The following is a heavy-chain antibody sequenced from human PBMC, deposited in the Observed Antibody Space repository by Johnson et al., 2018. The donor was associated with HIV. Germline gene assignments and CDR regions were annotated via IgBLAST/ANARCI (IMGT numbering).Heavy chain of an antibody. Sequence: VQLVESGGGLVQPGGSLRLSCAASGFTFSTYWMHWVRQTPGKGLVWVSRISSDGSSTTYAVSVRGRLTISRDNAKNTLYLEMKSLRAEDTAVYYCAREGPSERAGFDIWGQGTMVTVSS. J-gene: IGHJ3*02. V-gene: IGHV3-74*01. CDR2: ISSDGSST. CDR1: GFTFSTYW. CDR3: AREGPSERAGFDI.